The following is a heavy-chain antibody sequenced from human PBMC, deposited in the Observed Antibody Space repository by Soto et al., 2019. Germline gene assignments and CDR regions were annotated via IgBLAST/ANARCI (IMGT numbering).Heavy chain of an antibody. CDR3: ARMVVTAIPYYYYGMDV. Sequence: ASVKVSCKASGYTFTSYAMHWVRQAPGQSLEWMGWINAGNGNTKYSQKFQGRVTITRDTSASTAYMELSSLRSEDTAVYYCARMVVTAIPYYYYGMDVWGQGTTXTVSS. CDR2: INAGNGNT. CDR1: GYTFTSYA. D-gene: IGHD2-21*02. J-gene: IGHJ6*02. V-gene: IGHV1-3*01.